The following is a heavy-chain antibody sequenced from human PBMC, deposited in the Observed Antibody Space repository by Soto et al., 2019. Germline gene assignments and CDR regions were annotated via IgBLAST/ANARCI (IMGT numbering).Heavy chain of an antibody. CDR2: INHSGST. CDR1: GGSFSGYY. Sequence: QVQLQQWGAGLLKPSETLSLTCAVYGGSFSGYYWSWIRQPPGKGLEWIGEINHSGSTNYNPSLKSRVTISVDTSKNQFSLKLSSVTAADTAVYYCVRGKGMATIGSYFDYWGQGTLVTVSS. V-gene: IGHV4-34*01. D-gene: IGHD5-12*01. J-gene: IGHJ4*02. CDR3: VRGKGMATIGSYFDY.